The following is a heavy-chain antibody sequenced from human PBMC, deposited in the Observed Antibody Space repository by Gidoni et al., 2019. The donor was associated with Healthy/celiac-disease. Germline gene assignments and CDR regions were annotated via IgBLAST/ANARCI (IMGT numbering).Heavy chain of an antibody. CDR2: ISSSSSTI. J-gene: IGHJ4*02. D-gene: IGHD2-21*02. CDR1: GFTFSSYS. CDR3: ARVGHIVVVTAAADY. V-gene: IGHV3-48*01. Sequence: EVQLVESGGGLVQPGGSLRLSCAASGFTFSSYSMNWVRQAPGKGLEWVSYISSSSSTIYYADSVKGRFTISRDNAKNSLYLQMNSLRAEDTAVYYCARVGHIVVVTAAADYWGQGTLVTVSS.